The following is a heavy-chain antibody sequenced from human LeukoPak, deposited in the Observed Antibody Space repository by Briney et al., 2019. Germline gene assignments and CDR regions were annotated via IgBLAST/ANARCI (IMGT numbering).Heavy chain of an antibody. D-gene: IGHD5-24*01. J-gene: IGHJ4*02. CDR3: VRDHQLRDPGC. Sequence: PGGSLRLSCAASGFTFSNYNINWVRQAPGKGLEWVSSISGTSTYIDYADSVKGRFTISRDNAKNSLYLQMNSLRVEDTAVYYCVRDHQLRDPGCWGQGTLVTVSS. CDR1: GFTFSNYN. CDR2: ISGTSTYI. V-gene: IGHV3-21*01.